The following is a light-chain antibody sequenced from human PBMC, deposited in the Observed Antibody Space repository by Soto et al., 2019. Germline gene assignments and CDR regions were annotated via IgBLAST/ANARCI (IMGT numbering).Light chain of an antibody. J-gene: IGLJ2*01. V-gene: IGLV2-23*01. CDR2: EGS. Sequence: QSALTQPAAVSGSPGQSITISCTGTSSDVGSYNLVSWYQHHPGKAPKLMIYEGSKRPSGVSNRFSGSKSGNTASLTISGLQAEDEAIYYCCSYAGSSTLVFGGGTQLTVL. CDR3: CSYAGSSTLV. CDR1: SSDVGSYNL.